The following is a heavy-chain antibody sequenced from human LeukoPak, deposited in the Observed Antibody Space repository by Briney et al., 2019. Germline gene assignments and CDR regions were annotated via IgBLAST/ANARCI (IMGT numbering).Heavy chain of an antibody. Sequence: GESLQVSCQGSGYSFTSYWIGWVRQMPGKGLEWMGIIYPGDSDTRYSPSFQGQVTISADKSISTAYLQWSSLKASDTAMYYCARHVRYSYGPNFDYWGQGTLVTVSS. CDR2: IYPGDSDT. D-gene: IGHD5-18*01. CDR1: GYSFTSYW. CDR3: ARHVRYSYGPNFDY. J-gene: IGHJ4*02. V-gene: IGHV5-51*01.